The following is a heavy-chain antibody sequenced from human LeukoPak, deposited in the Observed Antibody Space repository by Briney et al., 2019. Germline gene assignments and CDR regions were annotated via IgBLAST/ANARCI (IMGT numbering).Heavy chain of an antibody. CDR1: GFTFSDYY. Sequence: PGGSLRLSCAASGFTFSDYYMSWIRQAPGKGLEWVSYISSSGSTIYYTDSVKGRFTISRDNAKNSLYLQMNSLRAEDTAVYYCAREYCGGDCYSYYYYMDVWGKGTTVTISS. CDR2: ISSSGSTI. J-gene: IGHJ6*03. D-gene: IGHD2-21*02. CDR3: AREYCGGDCYSYYYYMDV. V-gene: IGHV3-11*04.